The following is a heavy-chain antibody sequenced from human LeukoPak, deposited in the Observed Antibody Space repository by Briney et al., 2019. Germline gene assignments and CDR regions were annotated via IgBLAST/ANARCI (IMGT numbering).Heavy chain of an antibody. D-gene: IGHD4-23*01. Sequence: PSETLSLTCTVSGYSISSGYYWGWIRQPPGKGLEWVSSITSNTRYIFYADSVKGRFTISRDNAKKSLYLQMNSLRAEDTAVYYCARDDGGNFNDAFDIWGQGTMVTVSS. CDR3: ARDDGGNFNDAFDI. V-gene: IGHV3-21*01. CDR1: GYSISSGYY. CDR2: ITSNTRYI. J-gene: IGHJ3*02.